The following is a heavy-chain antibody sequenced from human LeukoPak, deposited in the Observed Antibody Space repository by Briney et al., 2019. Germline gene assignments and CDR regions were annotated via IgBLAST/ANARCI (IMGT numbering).Heavy chain of an antibody. CDR3: ARGGDGWYREINWFDP. CDR2: IYSSGST. CDR1: SGSINSSY. Sequence: SETLSVTCTVSSGSINSSYWNWIRQPAGKGLEWIGRIYSSGSTNYNPSLKSRVSMSMDTSKNHLSLKLTSVTAADTAVYYCARGGDGWYREINWFDPWGQGTLVTVSS. V-gene: IGHV4-4*07. J-gene: IGHJ5*02. D-gene: IGHD6-19*01.